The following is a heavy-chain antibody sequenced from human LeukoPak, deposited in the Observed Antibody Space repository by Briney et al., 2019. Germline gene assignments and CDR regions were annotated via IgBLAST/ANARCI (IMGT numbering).Heavy chain of an antibody. CDR1: GYTFTSYG. D-gene: IGHD3-10*01. CDR3: ARGPPYYGSGSYGLDY. Sequence: GASVKVSCKASGYTFTSYGISWVRQAPGQGLEWMGWISAYNGNTNYAQKLQGRVTMTTDTSTSTAYMELRSLRSDDTAVYYCARGPPYYGSGSYGLDYWGQGTLVTVSS. V-gene: IGHV1-18*01. CDR2: ISAYNGNT. J-gene: IGHJ4*02.